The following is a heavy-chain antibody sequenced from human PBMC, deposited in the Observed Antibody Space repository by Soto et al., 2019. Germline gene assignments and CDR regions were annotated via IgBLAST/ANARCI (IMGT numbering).Heavy chain of an antibody. CDR2: IYYSGGT. V-gene: IGHV4-31*03. Sequence: SETLSLTCTISGGSISSGGYYWSWIRQHPGKGLEWIGYIYYSGGTYYNPSLKSRVTISVDTSKNQFSLKLSSVTAADTAVYYCASGTVVVVAATEYYFDYWGQGTLVTVS. CDR3: ASGTVVVVAATEYYFDY. CDR1: GGSISSGGYY. J-gene: IGHJ4*02. D-gene: IGHD2-15*01.